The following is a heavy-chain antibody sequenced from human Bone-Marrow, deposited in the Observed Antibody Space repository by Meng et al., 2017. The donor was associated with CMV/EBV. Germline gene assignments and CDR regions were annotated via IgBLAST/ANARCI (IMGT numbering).Heavy chain of an antibody. V-gene: IGHV1-69*10. CDR2: IIPILGIA. J-gene: IGHJ6*02. Sequence: SVKVSCKASGGTFSSYAISWVRQAPGQGLEWMGGIIPILGIANYAQKFQGRVTITTDESMNTAYMELTSLTSDDTAVYYCARGHTDCISPACQILYYYYFMAVWGQATTATSSS. CDR3: ARGHTDCISPACQILYYYYFMAV. D-gene: IGHD2-2*01. CDR1: GGTFSSYA.